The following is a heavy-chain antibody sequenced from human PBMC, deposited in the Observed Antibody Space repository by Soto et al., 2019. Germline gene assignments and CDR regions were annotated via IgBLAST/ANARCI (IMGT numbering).Heavy chain of an antibody. J-gene: IGHJ5*02. CDR3: AREVRDRRLWFGGGWFDP. CDR1: GFTFSSYS. CDR2: ISSSSSII. D-gene: IGHD3-10*01. Sequence: EVQLVESGGGLVQPGGSLRLSCAASGFTFSSYSMNWVRQAPGKGLEWVSYISSSSSIIYYADSVKGRFTISRDNAKNSLYLQMNSLRAEDTAVYYCAREVRDRRLWFGGGWFDPWGQGTLVTVSS. V-gene: IGHV3-48*01.